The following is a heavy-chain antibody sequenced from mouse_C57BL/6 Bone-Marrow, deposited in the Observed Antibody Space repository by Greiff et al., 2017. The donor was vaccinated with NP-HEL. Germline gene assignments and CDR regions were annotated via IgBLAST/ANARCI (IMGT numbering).Heavy chain of an antibody. Sequence: QVQLQQSGAELVMPGASVKLSCKASGYTFTSYWMHWVKQRPGQGLEWIGEIDPSDSYTNYNQKFKGKSTLTVDKSSSTAYMQLSSLTSEDSAVYYCARDGTGYWGQGTTLTVSS. CDR3: ARDGTGY. CDR2: IDPSDSYT. V-gene: IGHV1-69*01. D-gene: IGHD4-1*01. J-gene: IGHJ2*01. CDR1: GYTFTSYW.